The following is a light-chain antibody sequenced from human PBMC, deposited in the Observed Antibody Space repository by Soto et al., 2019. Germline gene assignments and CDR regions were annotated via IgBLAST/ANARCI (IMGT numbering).Light chain of an antibody. J-gene: IGLJ2*01. CDR3: AAWDDSLNGHVV. CDR1: SSNIGSNT. Sequence: QSVLTQPPSASGTPGQRVTISCSGSSSNIGSNTVNWYQQLPGTAPKLLIYNNNQRPSGVPDRFSGSKSGTSASLAISGLQSEEEADYYCAAWDDSLNGHVVFGGGTKLTVL. CDR2: NNN. V-gene: IGLV1-44*01.